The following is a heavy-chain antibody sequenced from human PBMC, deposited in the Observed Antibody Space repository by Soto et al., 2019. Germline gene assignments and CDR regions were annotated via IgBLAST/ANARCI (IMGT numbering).Heavy chain of an antibody. CDR1: GGSISSSSYY. CDR2: IYYSGST. J-gene: IGHJ4*02. D-gene: IGHD3-10*01. V-gene: IGHV4-39*01. CDR3: ATLWFGEGNY. Sequence: QLQLQESGPGLVKPSETLSLTCTVSGGSISSSSYYWGWIRQPPGKGLEWIGSIYYSGSTYYNPSLKSRVSISVDTSKNQFALKLSSVTAADTAVYYCATLWFGEGNYWGQGTLVTVSS.